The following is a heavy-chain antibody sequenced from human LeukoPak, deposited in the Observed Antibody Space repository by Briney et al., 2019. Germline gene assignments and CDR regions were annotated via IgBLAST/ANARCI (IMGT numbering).Heavy chain of an antibody. CDR1: GFTFSSYA. D-gene: IGHD6-13*01. J-gene: IGHJ6*02. CDR3: AREDSSSWYGGYYYGMDV. V-gene: IGHV3-23*01. Sequence: GGSLRLSCAASGFTFSSYAMSWVRQAPGKGLEWVSAISGSGGSTYYADSVKGRFTISRDNSKNTLYLQMNSLRAEDTAVYYCAREDSSSWYGGYYYGMDVWGQGTTVTVSS. CDR2: ISGSGGST.